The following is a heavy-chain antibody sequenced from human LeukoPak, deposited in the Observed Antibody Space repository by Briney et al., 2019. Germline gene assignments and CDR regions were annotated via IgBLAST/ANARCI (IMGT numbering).Heavy chain of an antibody. D-gene: IGHD3-9*01. CDR1: GFTFDDYG. Sequence: PGGSLRLSCAASGFTFDDYGMSLVRQAPGKGLEWVSGINWNGGSTGYADSVKGRFSISRDNAKNSLYLQMNSLRAEDTALYYCARDTDYDLLTADDYWGQGTLVSVSS. CDR2: INWNGGST. J-gene: IGHJ4*02. V-gene: IGHV3-20*04. CDR3: ARDTDYDLLTADDY.